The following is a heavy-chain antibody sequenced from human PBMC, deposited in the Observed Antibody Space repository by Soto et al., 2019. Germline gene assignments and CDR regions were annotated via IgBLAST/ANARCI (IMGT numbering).Heavy chain of an antibody. V-gene: IGHV5-51*01. CDR1: GYSFTSYW. J-gene: IGHJ4*02. CDR3: ARHAIFGVVPTREPQGQIDY. Sequence: GESLKISCKGSGYSFTSYWIGWVRQMPGKGLEWMGIIYPGDSDTRYSPSFQGQVTISADKSISTAYLQWSSLKASDTAMYYCARHAIFGVVPTREPQGQIDYWGQGTLVTVSS. CDR2: IYPGDSDT. D-gene: IGHD3-3*01.